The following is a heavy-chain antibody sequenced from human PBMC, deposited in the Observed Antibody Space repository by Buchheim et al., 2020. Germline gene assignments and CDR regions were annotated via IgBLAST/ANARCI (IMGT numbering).Heavy chain of an antibody. D-gene: IGHD3/OR15-3a*01. CDR1: GFSFSTNW. J-gene: IGHJ4*02. CDR3: TDLGTY. CDR2: INQYGSAE. V-gene: IGHV3-7*01. Sequence: DVHLVESGGALVQPGGSLRLSCASSGFSFSTNWMSWVRQAPGKGPEWVANINQYGSAEYYVDSVKGRFTISRDNAKNSLYPQMNSLRAEDTAVYYCTDLGTYWGQGTL.